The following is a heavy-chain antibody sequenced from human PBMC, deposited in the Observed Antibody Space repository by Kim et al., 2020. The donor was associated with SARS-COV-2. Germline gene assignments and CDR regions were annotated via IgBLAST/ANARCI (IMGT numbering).Heavy chain of an antibody. Sequence: SVKVSCKASGGTFSSYAISWVRQAPGQGLEWMGGIIPIFGTANYAQKFQGRVTITADESTSTAYMELSSLRSEDTAVYYCARVHSSSWYLGSYYYGMDVWGQGTTVTVSS. CDR1: GGTFSSYA. V-gene: IGHV1-69*13. J-gene: IGHJ6*02. D-gene: IGHD6-13*01. CDR2: IIPIFGTA. CDR3: ARVHSSSWYLGSYYYGMDV.